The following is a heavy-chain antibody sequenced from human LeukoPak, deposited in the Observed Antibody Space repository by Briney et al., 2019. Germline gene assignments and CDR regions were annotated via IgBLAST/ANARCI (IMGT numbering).Heavy chain of an antibody. CDR1: GFTDRSNY. CDR2: IYSGGST. CDR3: ARGFFDY. J-gene: IGHJ4*02. V-gene: IGHV3-53*01. Sequence: GGSLRLSCAASGFTDRSNYMSGVRQAPGKGLEWVSVIYSGGSTYYADCVKGGFTIYRDNSMNTLYLQMNSLRAEDTAVYYCARGFFDYWGQGTLVTVSS.